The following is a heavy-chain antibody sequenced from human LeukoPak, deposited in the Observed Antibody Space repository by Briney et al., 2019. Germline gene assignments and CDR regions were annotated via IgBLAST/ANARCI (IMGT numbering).Heavy chain of an antibody. J-gene: IGHJ4*02. CDR1: GFAFSSSA. Sequence: GGSLRLSCAASGFAFSSSAMSWVCQAPGKGLEWVAVISSDGSNKYYTDSVKGRFTISRDNSKNTLDLQMNSLRAEDTALYYCARDKSSGKYYKGLEDWGQGTLVTVSS. D-gene: IGHD3-10*01. CDR2: ISSDGSNK. CDR3: ARDKSSGKYYKGLED. V-gene: IGHV3-30-3*01.